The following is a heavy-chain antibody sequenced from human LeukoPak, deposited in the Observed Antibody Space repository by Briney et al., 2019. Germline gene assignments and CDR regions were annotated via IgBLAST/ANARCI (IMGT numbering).Heavy chain of an antibody. CDR3: AKGAYCGGDCSIYFDY. J-gene: IGHJ4*02. CDR1: GFTFSSYA. D-gene: IGHD2-21*01. Sequence: PGGSLRLSCAASGFTFSSYAMSWVRQAPGKGLEWVSAISGSGGSTYYADSVKGRFTISRDNSKNTLYLQMNSLRAEDTAVYYCAKGAYCGGDCSIYFDYWGQGTLVTVSS. V-gene: IGHV3-23*01. CDR2: ISGSGGST.